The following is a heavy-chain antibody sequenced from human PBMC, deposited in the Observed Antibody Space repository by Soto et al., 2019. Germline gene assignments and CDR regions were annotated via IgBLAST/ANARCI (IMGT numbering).Heavy chain of an antibody. CDR3: AKGRGGSGSLTPRVDF. CDR1: GFTFNNYA. Sequence: VQLLESGGGLVQPGGSLRLSCAASGFTFNNYAMTWVRQAPGEGLEWVSAISGGGDTTSYADSVKGRFTVSRDGSKNTLYLQMSSLRAEDTALYYCAKGRGGSGSLTPRVDFWGQGTLVTVSS. D-gene: IGHD3-10*01. J-gene: IGHJ4*02. V-gene: IGHV3-23*01. CDR2: ISGGGDTT.